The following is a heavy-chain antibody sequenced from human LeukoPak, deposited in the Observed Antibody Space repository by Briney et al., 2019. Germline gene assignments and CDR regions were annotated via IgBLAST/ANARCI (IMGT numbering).Heavy chain of an antibody. CDR2: INHSGST. Sequence: PSETLSLTCAVYGGSFSGYYWSWIRQPPGKGLEWIGEINHSGSTNYNPSLKSRVTISLDTSKNQFSLKLSSVTDADTAVYYCARQWAPDYWGQGTLVTVSS. CDR1: GGSFSGYY. V-gene: IGHV4-34*01. CDR3: ARQWAPDY. J-gene: IGHJ4*02. D-gene: IGHD2-8*01.